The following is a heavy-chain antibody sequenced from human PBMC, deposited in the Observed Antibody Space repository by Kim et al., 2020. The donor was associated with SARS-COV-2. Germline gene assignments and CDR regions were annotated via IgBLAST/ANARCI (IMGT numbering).Heavy chain of an antibody. CDR3: AKDKGGSVVAATPYSYFDY. CDR2: ISWNSGSI. D-gene: IGHD2-15*01. J-gene: IGHJ4*02. V-gene: IGHV3-9*01. Sequence: GGSLRLSCAASGFTFDDYAMHWVRQAPGKGLEWVSGISWNSGSIGYADSVKGRFTISRDNAKNSLYLQMNSLRAEDTALYYCAKDKGGSVVAATPYSYFDYWGQGTLVTVSS. CDR1: GFTFDDYA.